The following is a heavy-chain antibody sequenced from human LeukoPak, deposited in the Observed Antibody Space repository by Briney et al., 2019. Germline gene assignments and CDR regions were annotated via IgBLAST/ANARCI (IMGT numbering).Heavy chain of an antibody. V-gene: IGHV3-74*01. CDR3: VKDALWFGESIDY. CDR1: GFTFSSYW. D-gene: IGHD3-10*01. CDR2: INSDGSTI. Sequence: GGSLRLSCAASGFTFSSYWMHWVRQAPGKGLVWVSHINSDGSTIRYADSVKGRFTISRDNSKNTLYLQMSSLRAEDTAVYYCVKDALWFGESIDYWGQGTLVTVSS. J-gene: IGHJ4*02.